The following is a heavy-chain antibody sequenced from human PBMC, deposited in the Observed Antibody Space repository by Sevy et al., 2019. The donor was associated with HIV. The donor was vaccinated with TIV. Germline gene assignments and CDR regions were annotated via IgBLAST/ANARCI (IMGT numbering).Heavy chain of an antibody. D-gene: IGHD3-10*01. J-gene: IGHJ4*02. Sequence: SQTLSLTCAISGDSVSSSTAAWHWIRQSPSRGLEWLGRTDYRSKWDNEYAVSVKSRITISPDTSKNQFSLQLNSVTPEDTAVYYCARDMRGYYFDYWGQGTPVTVSS. V-gene: IGHV6-1*01. CDR1: GDSVSSSTAA. CDR3: ARDMRGYYFDY. CDR2: TDYRSKWDN.